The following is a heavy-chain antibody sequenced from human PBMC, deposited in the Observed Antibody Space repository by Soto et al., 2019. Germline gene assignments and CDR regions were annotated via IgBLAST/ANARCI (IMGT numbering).Heavy chain of an antibody. CDR1: GYSFTGYY. Sequence: HEHLVQPGAEVKRPGASLKVSCKASGYSFTGYYIHWVRQAPGQGLEWMGWINPDSGATNYAQNFQGRVTLTSDTSISTASMDLTSLTSDDTAVYYCARGDYGTGGYPFPYFDYWGQGPLVIVSS. V-gene: IGHV1-2*02. J-gene: IGHJ4*02. D-gene: IGHD2-8*02. CDR2: INPDSGAT. CDR3: ARGDYGTGGYPFPYFDY.